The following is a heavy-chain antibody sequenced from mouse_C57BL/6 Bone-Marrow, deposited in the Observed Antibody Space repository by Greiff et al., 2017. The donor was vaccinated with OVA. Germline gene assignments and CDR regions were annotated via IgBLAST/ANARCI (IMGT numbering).Heavy chain of an antibody. V-gene: IGHV1-58*01. Sequence: VQLQQSGAELVRPGSSVKMSCKTSGYTFTCYGINWVKQRPGQGLEWIGFISIGNGYSEYNEKFKGKATLTSDTSSITADRLLSSLTSEDSAIYFSAREETGRWNYWSQGTSVTGSS. CDR1: GYTFTCYG. CDR2: ISIGNGYS. D-gene: IGHD4-1*01. J-gene: IGHJ4*01. CDR3: AREETGRWNY.